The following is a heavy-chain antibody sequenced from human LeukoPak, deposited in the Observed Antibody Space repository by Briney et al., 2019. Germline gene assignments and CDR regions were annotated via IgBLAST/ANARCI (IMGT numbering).Heavy chain of an antibody. CDR2: INHIGST. J-gene: IGHJ5*02. CDR3: ASGVAAADYTCFDP. Sequence: KASETLSLTCAVYGGSFSGYYWSWIRQPPGKRLECIGEINHIGSTNYNPSLKSLVTISVDTSKNQFSLKLSSVTAAETAGHYPASGVAAADYTCFDPWGKGTLVTVSS. CDR1: GGSFSGYY. V-gene: IGHV4-34*01. D-gene: IGHD6-13*01.